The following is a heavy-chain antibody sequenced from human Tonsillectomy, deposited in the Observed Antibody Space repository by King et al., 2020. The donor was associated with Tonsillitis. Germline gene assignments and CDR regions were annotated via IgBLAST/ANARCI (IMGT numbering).Heavy chain of an antibody. CDR1: RYSIRNGFY. D-gene: IGHD1-14*01. J-gene: IGHJ6*02. CDR2: IYHNGST. CDR3: ARVQHPSPRPTNSYYPGMDV. V-gene: IGHV4-38-2*02. Sequence: QLQESGPGLVKPSETLSLTCTVSRYSIRNGFYWGWIRQPPGKGLEWIGSIYHNGSTYYNPSLKSRVTISVDTSKNQLSLKLSSMTAADTAVYYCARVQHPSPRPTNSYYPGMDVWGQGTTVTVSS.